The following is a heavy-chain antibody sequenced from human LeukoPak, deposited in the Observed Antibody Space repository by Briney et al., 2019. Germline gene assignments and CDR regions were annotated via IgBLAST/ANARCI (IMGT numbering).Heavy chain of an antibody. V-gene: IGHV3-53*01. D-gene: IGHD5-18*01. J-gene: IGHJ6*03. Sequence: GGSLRLSCAASGFTSSGFEMTWVRKAPGKGWKWVSVIYSGGSTYYADSVKGRFTLSRDNSKNTLYLQMNRLRAEDTAVYYCVRGGTAIVSSYYYYFMDVWGKGTTVTISS. CDR2: IYSGGST. CDR1: GFTSSGFE. CDR3: VRGGTAIVSSYYYYFMDV.